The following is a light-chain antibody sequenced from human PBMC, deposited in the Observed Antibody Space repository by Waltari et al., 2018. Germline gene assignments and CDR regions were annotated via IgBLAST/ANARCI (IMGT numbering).Light chain of an antibody. V-gene: IGKV3-11*01. CDR2: DAS. CDR1: QSVRNY. CDR3: QQRLNWPIT. Sequence: EIVLTQSPATLSVSPGERATPSCRSSQSVRNYLAWYQPKAGQAPRLLIYDASNRATGIPARFSGSGSGTDFTLTISSLEPEDFAVYYCQQRLNWPITFGQGTRLEIK. J-gene: IGKJ5*01.